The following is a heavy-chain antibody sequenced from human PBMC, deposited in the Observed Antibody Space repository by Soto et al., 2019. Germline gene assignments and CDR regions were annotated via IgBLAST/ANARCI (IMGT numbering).Heavy chain of an antibody. D-gene: IGHD3-9*01. J-gene: IGHJ4*02. Sequence: GASVKVSCKASGYTFTSYGISWVRQAPGQGLEWMGWISAYNGNTNYAQKLQGRVTMTTDTSTSTAYMELRSLRSDDTAVYYCARDRAYYDILTGHGDYWGQGTQVTVSS. V-gene: IGHV1-18*01. CDR3: ARDRAYYDILTGHGDY. CDR2: ISAYNGNT. CDR1: GYTFTSYG.